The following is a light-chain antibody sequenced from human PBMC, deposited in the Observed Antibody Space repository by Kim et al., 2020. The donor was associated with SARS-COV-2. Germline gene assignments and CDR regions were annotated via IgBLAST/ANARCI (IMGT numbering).Light chain of an antibody. CDR3: QQSNDWPPLT. J-gene: IGKJ1*01. CDR2: DAT. Sequence: APGERATLSCRASQTINNKLVWYQHKPGQAPRLLIYDATTRATGVPARFIGSRSETDFTLTISSLQSEDFAVYYCQQSNDWPPLTFGQGTKVDIK. V-gene: IGKV3-15*01. CDR1: QTINNK.